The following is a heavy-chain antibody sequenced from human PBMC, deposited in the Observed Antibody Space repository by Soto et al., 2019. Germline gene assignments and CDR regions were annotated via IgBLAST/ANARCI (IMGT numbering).Heavy chain of an antibody. CDR2: ISAYNGNT. CDR3: ARDYRRVGTMIVVVGNDY. V-gene: IGHV1-18*01. CDR1: GYTFTSYG. J-gene: IGHJ4*02. D-gene: IGHD3-22*01. Sequence: QVQLVQSGAEVKKPGASVKVSCKASGYTFTSYGISWVRQAPGQGLEWMGWISAYNGNTNYAQKLQGRVTMTTDTSTSTAYMELRSRRSDDTAVYYCARDYRRVGTMIVVVGNDYWGQGTLVTVSS.